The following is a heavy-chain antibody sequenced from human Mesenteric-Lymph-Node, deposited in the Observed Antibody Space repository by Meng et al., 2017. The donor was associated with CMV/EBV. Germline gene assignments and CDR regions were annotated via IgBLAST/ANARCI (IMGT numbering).Heavy chain of an antibody. Sequence: GSLRLSCAVSGASITGTNWWSWVRQSPGKGLMWIGDIYHSGSPNYNPSLKSRVTISLDKSKNDFSLTLGSVTAADTAIYYCASNPPGSYYGGETWFDPWGQGILVTVSS. CDR1: GASITGTNW. CDR3: ASNPPGSYYGGETWFDP. J-gene: IGHJ5*02. D-gene: IGHD3-10*01. CDR2: IYHSGSP. V-gene: IGHV4-4*02.